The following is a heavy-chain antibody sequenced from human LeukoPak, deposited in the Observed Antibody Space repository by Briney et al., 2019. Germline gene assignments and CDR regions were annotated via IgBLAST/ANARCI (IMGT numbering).Heavy chain of an antibody. J-gene: IGHJ4*02. V-gene: IGHV4-30-4*01. CDR2: MYYSGST. D-gene: IGHD2-15*01. CDR3: ARGTPYCSGGSCYSGGVDY. Sequence: SQTLSLTCTVSGGSISSGDYYWSWIRQPPGKGLEWIGDMYYSGSTNYNPSLKSRVTISVDTSKNQFSLKLSSVTAADTAVYYCARGTPYCSGGSCYSGGVDYWGQGTLVTVSS. CDR1: GGSISSGDYY.